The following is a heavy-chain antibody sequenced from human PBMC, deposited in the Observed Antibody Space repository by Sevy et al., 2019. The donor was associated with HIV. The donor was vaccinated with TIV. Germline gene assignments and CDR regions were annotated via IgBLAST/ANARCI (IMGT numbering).Heavy chain of an antibody. J-gene: IGHJ4*02. D-gene: IGHD3-16*01. CDR2: IWFDGSNT. V-gene: IGHV3-33*08. CDR3: ARDLEFYDYGAYGPSFMPDY. CDR1: GFTFTNAW. Sequence: GGSLRLSCSASGFTFTNAWMGWVRQAPGKGLEWVAVIWFDGSNTYYADSVKGRFTISRDIAENTLHLQMNSLRAEDTAVYYCARDLEFYDYGAYGPSFMPDYWGQGTLVTVSS.